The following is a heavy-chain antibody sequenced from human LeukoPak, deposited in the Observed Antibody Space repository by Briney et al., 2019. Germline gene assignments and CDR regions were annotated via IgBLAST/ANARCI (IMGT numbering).Heavy chain of an antibody. J-gene: IGHJ4*02. CDR2: MNPNSGNT. CDR1: GYTFTSYD. D-gene: IGHD6-13*01. CDR3: ARGKERGIAAAQY. V-gene: IGHV1-8*01. Sequence: ASVKVSCKASGYTFTSYDINWVRQATGQGLEWVGWMNPNSGNTGYAQKFQGRGTMTRNTSISTAYMELSRLRSEDTAVYYCARGKERGIAAAQYWRQGTLVTVPS.